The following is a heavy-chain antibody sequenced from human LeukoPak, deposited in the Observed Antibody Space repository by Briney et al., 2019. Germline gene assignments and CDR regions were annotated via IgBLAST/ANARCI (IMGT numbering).Heavy chain of an antibody. Sequence: PSETLSLTCTVSGGSISSSSYYWGWIRQPPGKGLEWIGSIYYSGSTYYNPSLKSRVTISVDTSKNQFSLKLSSVTAADTAVYYCARGRDYYDSSGYATFDYWGQGTLVTVSS. CDR1: GGSISSSSYY. J-gene: IGHJ4*02. CDR3: ARGRDYYDSSGYATFDY. CDR2: IYYSGST. D-gene: IGHD3-22*01. V-gene: IGHV4-39*07.